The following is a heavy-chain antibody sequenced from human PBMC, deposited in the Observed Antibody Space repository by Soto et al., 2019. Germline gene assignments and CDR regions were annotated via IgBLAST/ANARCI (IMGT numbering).Heavy chain of an antibody. D-gene: IGHD4-17*01. CDR2: IIPILGIA. CDR3: ARASTVTTALDY. V-gene: IGHV1-69*02. Sequence: SVKVSCKASGGTFSSYTISWVRQAPGQGPEWMGRIIPILGIANYAQKFQGRVTITADKSTSTAYMELSSLRSEDTAVYYCARASTVTTALDYWGQGTLVTVSS. CDR1: GGTFSSYT. J-gene: IGHJ4*02.